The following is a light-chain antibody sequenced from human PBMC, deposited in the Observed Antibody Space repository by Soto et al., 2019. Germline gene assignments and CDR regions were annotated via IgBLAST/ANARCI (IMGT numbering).Light chain of an antibody. V-gene: IGLV1-44*01. CDR1: RSNIGSYT. CDR2: SNT. J-gene: IGLJ1*01. CDR3: ASWDDSLNAYV. Sequence: QSVLTQPPSASGTPGQRVTMSCSGSRSNIGSYTVDWYQQLPGSAPKLLIYSNTQWPSGVPDRFSGSKSGTSASLAISGLQSEDEADYYCASWDDSLNAYVFGTGTKVTVL.